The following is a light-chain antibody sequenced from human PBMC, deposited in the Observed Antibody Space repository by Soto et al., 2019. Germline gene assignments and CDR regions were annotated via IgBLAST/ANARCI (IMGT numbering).Light chain of an antibody. CDR3: SSSTSRSTHV. V-gene: IGLV2-14*01. CDR1: SSDVGGYNY. Sequence: QSALTQPASVSGSPGQSITISCTGTSSDVGGYNYVSWYQQHPGKAPKLMIYDVSNRPSGVSNRFSGSKSGNTASLTISGLQAEDEDDYYCSSSTSRSTHVVGGGTKLTVL. J-gene: IGLJ3*02. CDR2: DVS.